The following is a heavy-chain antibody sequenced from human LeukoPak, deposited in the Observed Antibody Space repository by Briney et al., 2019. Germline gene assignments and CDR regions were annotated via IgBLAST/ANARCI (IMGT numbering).Heavy chain of an antibody. CDR3: ARGNIKFDY. Sequence: GGSLRLSCAASGFTFSTYLMNWVRQAPGKGLEWVSSISSSSDYIHYVDSVKGRFTISRDNAKNSLFLQMNSLRAEDTAVYFCARGNIKFDYWGRGTLVTVSS. V-gene: IGHV3-21*01. J-gene: IGHJ4*02. CDR2: ISSSSDYI. CDR1: GFTFSTYL.